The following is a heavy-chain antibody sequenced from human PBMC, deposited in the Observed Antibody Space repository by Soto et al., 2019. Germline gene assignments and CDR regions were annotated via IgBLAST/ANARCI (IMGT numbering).Heavy chain of an antibody. CDR3: AREFGDNWNDEAY. J-gene: IGHJ4*02. D-gene: IGHD1-1*01. CDR2: MYSTGNT. Sequence: QVQQQESGPGLLKPLETLSLTCSVSGGSISSYHWSWIRQPAGKGLEWIGRMYSTGNTNYNPSLKSRVTVAIDTAKNQFFLRLNSVTAADSAVDYCAREFGDNWNDEAYWGQGTAVTVSS. V-gene: IGHV4-4*07. CDR1: GGSISSYH.